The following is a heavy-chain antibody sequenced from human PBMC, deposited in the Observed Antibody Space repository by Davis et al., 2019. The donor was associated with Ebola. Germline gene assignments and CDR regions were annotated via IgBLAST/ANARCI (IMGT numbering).Heavy chain of an antibody. D-gene: IGHD3-22*01. CDR3: ARGSAFDSSGMIDY. Sequence: SETLSLTCAVYGGSFSGYYWSWIRQPPGKGLEWIGEINHRGSTNYNPSLKSRVTISVDTSKNQFSLKLSSVTAADTAVYYCARGSAFDSSGMIDYWGQGTLVTVSS. CDR2: INHRGST. V-gene: IGHV4-34*01. J-gene: IGHJ4*02. CDR1: GGSFSGYY.